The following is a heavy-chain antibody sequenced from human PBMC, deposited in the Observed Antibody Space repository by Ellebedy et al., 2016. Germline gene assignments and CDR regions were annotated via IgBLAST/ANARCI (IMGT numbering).Heavy chain of an antibody. J-gene: IGHJ4*02. V-gene: IGHV3-15*01. D-gene: IGHD3-16*01. CDR3: TTTPTLTYDYVWGSYSF. Sequence: GGSLRLXXAASGFTFSSYSMNWVRQAPGKGLEWVGRIKSKTDGGTTDYAAPVKGRFTISRDDSKNTLYLQMNSLKTEDTAVYYCTTTPTLTYDYVWGSYSFWGQGTLVTVSS. CDR1: GFTFSSYS. CDR2: IKSKTDGGTT.